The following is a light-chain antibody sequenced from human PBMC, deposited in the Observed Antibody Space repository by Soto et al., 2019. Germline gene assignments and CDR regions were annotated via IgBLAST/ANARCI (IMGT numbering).Light chain of an antibody. V-gene: IGKV3-20*01. J-gene: IGKJ5*01. CDR1: QDIATY. Sequence: TQSPSSLSASVGNRVTITCQASQDIATYLAWYQQKPGQAPRLLIYGASSRATGIPDRFSGSGSGTDFTLTISRLEPEDFAVYYCQQYGSSPPTTFGQGTRLEIK. CDR3: QQYGSSPPTT. CDR2: GAS.